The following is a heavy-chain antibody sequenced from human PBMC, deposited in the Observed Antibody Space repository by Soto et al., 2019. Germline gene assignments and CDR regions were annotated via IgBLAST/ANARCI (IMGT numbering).Heavy chain of an antibody. D-gene: IGHD6-13*01. Sequence: GGSLRLSCAASGFTFSIYWMNWVRQAPGKGLEWVANINQDGSEEYYVDSVTGRFTISRDNARNSLSLQMNSLRADDAAVYYCARAATAGTVDYWGRGTLVTVSS. CDR3: ARAATAGTVDY. V-gene: IGHV3-7*01. J-gene: IGHJ4*02. CDR1: GFTFSIYW. CDR2: INQDGSEE.